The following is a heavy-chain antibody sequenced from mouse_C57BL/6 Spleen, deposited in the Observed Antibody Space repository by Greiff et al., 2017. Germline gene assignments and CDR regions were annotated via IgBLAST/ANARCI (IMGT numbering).Heavy chain of an antibody. CDR3: ASSGTGYFDY. J-gene: IGHJ2*01. CDR2: IDPSDSYT. V-gene: IGHV1-50*01. Sequence: QVQLQQPGAELVKPGASVKLSCKASGYTFTSYWMQWVKQRPGQGLEWIGEIDPSDSYTNYNQKFKGKATLTVDTSSSTAYMQLSSLTSEDSAVYYCASSGTGYFDYWGQGTTLTVSS. CDR1: GYTFTSYW. D-gene: IGHD4-1*01.